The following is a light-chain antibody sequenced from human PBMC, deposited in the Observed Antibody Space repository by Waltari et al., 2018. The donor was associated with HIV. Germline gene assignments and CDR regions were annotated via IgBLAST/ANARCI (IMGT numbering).Light chain of an antibody. Sequence: QSVLTQPPSVSAAPGQKVTISCSGSSSNIGNNYVSWYQQLPGTAPKLLIYDTDKRPAGIPYRVSGSTPGTSATLGITALQTGDEADYYCGTWDSSLSAVVFGGGTKLTVL. V-gene: IGLV1-51*01. CDR1: SSNIGNNY. CDR2: DTD. J-gene: IGLJ2*01. CDR3: GTWDSSLSAVV.